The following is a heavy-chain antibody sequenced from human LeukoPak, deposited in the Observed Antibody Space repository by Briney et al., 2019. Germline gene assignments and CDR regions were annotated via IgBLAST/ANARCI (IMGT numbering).Heavy chain of an antibody. J-gene: IGHJ4*02. CDR1: GFTFSSYE. V-gene: IGHV3-48*03. D-gene: IGHD6-13*01. CDR3: ARDSRQQLFDY. Sequence: RGSLRLSCAASGFTFSSYEMNWVRQAPGKGLEWVSYISSSGSTIYYADSVKGRFTISRDNAKSSLYLQMNGLRAEDTAVYYCARDSRQQLFDYWGQGTLVTVSS. CDR2: ISSSGSTI.